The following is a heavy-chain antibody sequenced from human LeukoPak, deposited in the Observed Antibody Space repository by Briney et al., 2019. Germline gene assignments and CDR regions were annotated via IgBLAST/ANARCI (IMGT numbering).Heavy chain of an antibody. D-gene: IGHD1-14*01. CDR1: GFTFSSYG. Sequence: PGGSLRLSCAASGFTFSSYGMHWVRQAPGKGLEWVSSISTSSSYIHYADSVKGRFTTSRDNAKNSLYLQMNSLRAEDTAVYYCARGTLNIPGEHGAFDYWGQGTLVTVSS. J-gene: IGHJ4*02. V-gene: IGHV3-21*01. CDR2: ISTSSSYI. CDR3: ARGTLNIPGEHGAFDY.